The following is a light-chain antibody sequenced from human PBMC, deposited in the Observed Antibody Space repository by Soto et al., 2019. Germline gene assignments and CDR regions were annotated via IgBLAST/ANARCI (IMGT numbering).Light chain of an antibody. V-gene: IGLV2-8*01. Sequence: QSALTQPPSASGSHGQSVTISCTGTSSDVGGYNCVSWYQQHPGKAPKLMIYEVSKRPSGVPDRFSGSKSGNTASLTVSGLQAEDEADYYCSSYAGSNIPVVFGGGTKLTVL. CDR3: SSYAGSNIPVV. CDR1: SSDVGGYNC. CDR2: EVS. J-gene: IGLJ2*01.